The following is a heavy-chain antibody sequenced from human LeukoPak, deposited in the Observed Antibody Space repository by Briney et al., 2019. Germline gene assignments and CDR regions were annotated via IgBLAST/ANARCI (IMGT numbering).Heavy chain of an antibody. D-gene: IGHD6-13*01. CDR2: ISAYNGNT. CDR1: GYTFTSYG. Sequence: ASVKVSCKASGYTFTSYGISWVRQAPGQGLEWMGWISAYNGNTNYAQKLQGRVTMTTDTSTSTAYMELRSLRSDDTAVYYCARDENAAAGVPNRDYWGQGTLVTVSS. V-gene: IGHV1-18*01. J-gene: IGHJ4*02. CDR3: ARDENAAAGVPNRDY.